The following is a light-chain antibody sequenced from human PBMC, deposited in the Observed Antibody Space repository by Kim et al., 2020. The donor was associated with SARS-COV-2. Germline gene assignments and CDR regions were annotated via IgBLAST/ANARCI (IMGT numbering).Light chain of an antibody. V-gene: IGLV3-1*01. CDR1: KLGDTY. CDR3: QAWDKNTVI. CDR2: QDT. Sequence: VSPGQTASITCSGDKLGDTYTYLYQQKPGRSPVVVIYQDTKRPSGIPERFSGSNSGNTATLTISGTPAMDEANYYCQAWDKNTVIFGGGTKLTVL. J-gene: IGLJ2*01.